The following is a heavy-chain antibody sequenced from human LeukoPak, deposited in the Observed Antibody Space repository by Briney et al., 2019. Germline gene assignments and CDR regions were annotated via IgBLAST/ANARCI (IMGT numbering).Heavy chain of an antibody. D-gene: IGHD5-18*01. CDR2: IYYRGST. V-gene: IGHV4-31*03. CDR1: GGSFSSSSYY. Sequence: SETLSLTCTVSGGSFSSSSYYWTWIRQHPGGGLEWIGSIYYRGSTYYSPSLKSRLTITVDTSKSQFSLKLTSVTAADTAVYYCVRDRTNWKYSELDYWGQGILVTVSS. CDR3: VRDRTNWKYSELDY. J-gene: IGHJ4*02.